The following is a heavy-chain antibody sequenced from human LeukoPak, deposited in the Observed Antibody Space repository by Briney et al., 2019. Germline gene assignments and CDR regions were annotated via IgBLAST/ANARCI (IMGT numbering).Heavy chain of an antibody. CDR2: INSDGSSK. V-gene: IGHV3-74*01. D-gene: IGHD4/OR15-4a*01. CDR3: AREGGDYFFDY. CDR1: GFTFSSYW. J-gene: IGHJ4*02. Sequence: GGSLRLSCAASGFTFSSYWMNWVRQAPGKGLVWVSRINSDGSSKYYADFVQGRFTISRTHSKNTLYLQMTSLGAEDTAVYYCAREGGDYFFDYWGQGTLVPVSS.